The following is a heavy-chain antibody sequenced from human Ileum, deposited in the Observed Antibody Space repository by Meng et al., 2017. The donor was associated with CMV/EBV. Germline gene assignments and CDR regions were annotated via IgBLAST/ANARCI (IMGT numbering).Heavy chain of an antibody. D-gene: IGHD2-2*01. J-gene: IGHJ4*02. Sequence: SETLSLTCAVHGGSFSGYYWCWIRQPPGKGLEWIGEINHLGNTNYNSSLKSRVTISVDKSKNQFSLKLNSVTAADTAVYYCVRGQDIVIVRYFDDWGQGTLVTVSS. CDR1: GGSFSGYY. V-gene: IGHV4-34*01. CDR3: VRGQDIVIVRYFDD. CDR2: INHLGNT.